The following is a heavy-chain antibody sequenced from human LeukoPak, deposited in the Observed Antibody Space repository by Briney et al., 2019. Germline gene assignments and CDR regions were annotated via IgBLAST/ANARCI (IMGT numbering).Heavy chain of an antibody. J-gene: IGHJ2*01. CDR2: IYSTGST. D-gene: IGHD2-15*01. CDR3: AREPLGGSGYFDL. CDR1: GGSISSYY. V-gene: IGHV4-59*01. Sequence: WETLSLTCTVSGGSISSYYWSWIRQPPGKGLEWIGYIYSTGSTNYNPSLKSRVTISVDTSKNQFSLRLSSVTAADTAVYYCAREPLGGSGYFDLWGRGTLVTVSS.